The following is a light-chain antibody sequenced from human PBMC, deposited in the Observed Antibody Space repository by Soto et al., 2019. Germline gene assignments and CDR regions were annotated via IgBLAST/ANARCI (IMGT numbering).Light chain of an antibody. CDR2: GAS. J-gene: IGKJ1*01. CDR3: YEYGRFRGA. Sequence: VLTQSPGTLSLSPEERATLSCRASQSISNNFLAWYQQKPGQAPRLLIYGASSRATGIPDRFSASGSGTDFTLTISRLEPEDFGVYYCYEYGRFRGAFGQGTKVEIK. CDR1: QSISNNF. V-gene: IGKV3-20*01.